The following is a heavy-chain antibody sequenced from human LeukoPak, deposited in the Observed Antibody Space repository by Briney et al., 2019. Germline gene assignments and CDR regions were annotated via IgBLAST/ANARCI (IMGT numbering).Heavy chain of an antibody. CDR1: GGSISSGSYY. D-gene: IGHD1-1*01. Sequence: PSETLSLTCTVSGGSISSGSYYWSWIRQPPGRGLEWIGYIYYSGSTNYNPSLKSRVTISVDTSKNQFSLKLSSVTAADTAVYYCAITTGTGFDYWGQGTLVTVSS. CDR2: IYYSGST. J-gene: IGHJ4*02. CDR3: AITTGTGFDY. V-gene: IGHV4-61*01.